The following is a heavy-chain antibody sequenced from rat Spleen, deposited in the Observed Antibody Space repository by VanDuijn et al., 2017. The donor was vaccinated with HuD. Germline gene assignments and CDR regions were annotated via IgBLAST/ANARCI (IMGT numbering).Heavy chain of an antibody. V-gene: IGHV5-31*01. CDR1: GFTFNKYW. CDR2: ITNTGGGT. D-gene: IGHD1-2*01. J-gene: IGHJ2*01. CDR3: TTSIAATTY. Sequence: EVQLVESGGGLVHPGRSLKLSCVASGFTFNKYWMTWIRQAPGKGLEWVASITNTGGGTYSPDSVKGRFILSRDNAKSTLYLQMNSLKSDDTATYYCTTSIAATTYWGQGVMVTVSS.